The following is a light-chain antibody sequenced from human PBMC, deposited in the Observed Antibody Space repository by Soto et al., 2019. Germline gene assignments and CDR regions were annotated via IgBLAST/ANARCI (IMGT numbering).Light chain of an antibody. CDR1: SSNLGAGAGYD. J-gene: IGLJ1*01. CDR3: SSYTSSSTLYV. V-gene: IGLV1-40*01. CDR2: DNN. Sequence: QSVLTQPPSVSGAPGQRVTISCTGSSSNLGAGAGYDVHWYQQVPGTAPKLLIYDNNNRPSGVPDRFSGSKSGTSASLAITGLQPEDEADYYCSSYTSSSTLYVFGTGTKVTVL.